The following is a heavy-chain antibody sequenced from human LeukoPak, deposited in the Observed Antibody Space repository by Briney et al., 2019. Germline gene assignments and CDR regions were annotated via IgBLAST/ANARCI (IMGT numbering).Heavy chain of an antibody. CDR3: AKGVTHDDLRRGYDP. J-gene: IGHJ4*01. Sequence: GGSLRLSCAASGFTFSSYEMNWVRQAPGKGLEWVSYISSSGSTMYYADSVKGRFTISRDNAKNSLSLQMNSLRAEDTAVYYCAKGVTHDDLRRGYDPWGHGTLVTVSS. V-gene: IGHV3-48*03. CDR2: ISSSGSTM. D-gene: IGHD3-3*01. CDR1: GFTFSSYE.